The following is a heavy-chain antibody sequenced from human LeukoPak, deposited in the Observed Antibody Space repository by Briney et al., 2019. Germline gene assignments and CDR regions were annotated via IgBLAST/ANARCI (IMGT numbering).Heavy chain of an antibody. CDR2: ISSSSSTI. CDR1: GVTFSTNS. CDR3: ARGFRELFY. V-gene: IGHV3-48*02. Sequence: GGSLRLSCAASGVTFSTNSINWVRQAPGKGLEWVSYISSSSSTIYYADSVKGRFTISRDNAKNSLYLQMNSLRDEDTAVYYCARGFRELFYWGQGTLVTVSS. D-gene: IGHD3-10*01. J-gene: IGHJ4*02.